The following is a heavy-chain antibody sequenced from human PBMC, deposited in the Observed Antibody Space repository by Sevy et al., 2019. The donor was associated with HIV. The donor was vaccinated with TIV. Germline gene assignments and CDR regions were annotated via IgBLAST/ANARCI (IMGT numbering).Heavy chain of an antibody. Sequence: GGSLRLSCAASGFTFINYGMYWVRQAPGKGLDWVAAISYDGNNRYYADSVKGRFTISRDNSKNTLYLQMDSVRPEDTAVYYCAKEDYGGNLPNYFASWGQGTRVTVSS. CDR2: ISYDGNNR. J-gene: IGHJ4*02. CDR1: GFTFINYG. D-gene: IGHD4-17*01. CDR3: AKEDYGGNLPNYFAS. V-gene: IGHV3-30*18.